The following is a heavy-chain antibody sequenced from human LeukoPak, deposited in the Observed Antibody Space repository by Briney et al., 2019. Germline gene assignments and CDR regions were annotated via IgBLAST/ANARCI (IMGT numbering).Heavy chain of an antibody. J-gene: IGHJ5*02. CDR1: GYTFTSYY. CDR2: INPNSGGR. Sequence: GASVKVSCKASGYTFTSYYMHWVRQAPGQGLEWMGWINPNSGGRNNAQKFQGRVTMTRDTSISTAYMELSRLRSDDTAVYYCASIAVAGTTSPNWFDRWGQGTLVTVSS. D-gene: IGHD6-19*01. V-gene: IGHV1-2*02. CDR3: ASIAVAGTTSPNWFDR.